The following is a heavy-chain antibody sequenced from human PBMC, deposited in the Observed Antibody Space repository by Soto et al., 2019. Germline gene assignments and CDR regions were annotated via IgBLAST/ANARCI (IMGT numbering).Heavy chain of an antibody. J-gene: IGHJ3*02. CDR1: GFSFTSYW. CDR3: AKTGVADAFDI. D-gene: IGHD3-3*01. Sequence: PGESLKISCKGSGFSFTSYWIGWVRQVPGKGLECMGIIYPRDSDTRYNPSFQGQVTISVDESINTAYLQWSSLKTSDTAMYYCAKTGVADAFDIWGRGTVVTVSS. V-gene: IGHV5-51*01. CDR2: IYPRDSDT.